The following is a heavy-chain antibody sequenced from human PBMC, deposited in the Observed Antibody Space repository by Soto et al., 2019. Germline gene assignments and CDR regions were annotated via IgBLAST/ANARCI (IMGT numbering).Heavy chain of an antibody. V-gene: IGHV3-64D*08. Sequence: LRLSCSASGFTFSSYAMHWVRQAPGKGLEYASAISSNGGSTYYADSVKGRFTISRDNSKNTLYLQISSLRAEDTAVYYCVKDITLVGYYYYGMDVWGQGTTVTVSS. CDR2: ISSNGGST. CDR3: VKDITLVGYYYYGMDV. D-gene: IGHD3-10*01. CDR1: GFTFSSYA. J-gene: IGHJ6*02.